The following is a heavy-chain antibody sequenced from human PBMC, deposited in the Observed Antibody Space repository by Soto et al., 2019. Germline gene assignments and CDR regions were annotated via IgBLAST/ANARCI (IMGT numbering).Heavy chain of an antibody. Sequence: QVQLVESGGGVVQPGRSLRLSCAASGFTFSSYAMHRVRQAPGKGLEWVAVISYDGSNKYYADSVKGRFTISRDNSKNTLYLQMNSLRAEDTAVYYCARGNIVVVVAATPDYWGQGTLVTVSS. CDR1: GFTFSSYA. CDR2: ISYDGSNK. V-gene: IGHV3-30-3*01. CDR3: ARGNIVVVVAATPDY. D-gene: IGHD2-15*01. J-gene: IGHJ4*02.